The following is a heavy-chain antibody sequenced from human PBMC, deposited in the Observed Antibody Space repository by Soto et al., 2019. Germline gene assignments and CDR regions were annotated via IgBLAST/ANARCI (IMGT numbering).Heavy chain of an antibody. J-gene: IGHJ6*02. CDR1: GFTFSSYG. CDR2: ISYDGSNK. V-gene: IGHV3-30*18. Sequence: QVQLVESGGGVVQPGRSLRLSCAASGFTFSSYGMHWVRQAPGKGLEWVAVISYDGSNKYYADSVKGRFTISRDNSKNTLYLQMNSLRAEYKAVYYCAKEGHYYDILSAYRSYYGMDVWGQGTTVTVSS. CDR3: AKEGHYYDILSAYRSYYGMDV. D-gene: IGHD3-9*01.